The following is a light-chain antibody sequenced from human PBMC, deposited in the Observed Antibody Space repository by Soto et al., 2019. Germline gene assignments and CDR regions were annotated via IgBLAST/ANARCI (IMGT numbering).Light chain of an antibody. CDR2: EVN. V-gene: IGLV2-8*01. J-gene: IGLJ1*01. Sequence: ALIPPPYASGSPGQSVAISCTVTSSDVGGYNYVSWYQQLPGKAPNLMIYEVNKRPSGVPDRFSGPKSGNPASLTVSGLQAEDEADYYCSSYAGSSNVFGTGTKVTGL. CDR3: SSYAGSSNV. CDR1: SSDVGGYNY.